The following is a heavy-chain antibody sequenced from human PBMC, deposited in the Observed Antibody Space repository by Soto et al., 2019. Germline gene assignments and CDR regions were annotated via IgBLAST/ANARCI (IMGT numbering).Heavy chain of an antibody. Sequence: QLQLQESGPGLVKPSETLSLTCTVSGGSISSSSYYWGWIRQPPGKGLEWIGSIYYSGSTHYNPSLKGRVTISVDTSKNQFSLKLSSVTAADTAVYYCATPWFGDGDYWGQGTLVTVSS. CDR3: ATPWFGDGDY. J-gene: IGHJ4*02. D-gene: IGHD3-10*01. V-gene: IGHV4-39*01. CDR2: IYYSGST. CDR1: GGSISSSSYY.